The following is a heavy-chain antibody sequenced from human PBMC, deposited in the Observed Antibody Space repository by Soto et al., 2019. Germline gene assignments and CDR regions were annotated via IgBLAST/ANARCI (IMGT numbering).Heavy chain of an antibody. V-gene: IGHV4-39*01. CDR1: GGSISSSSYY. Sequence: PSETLSLTCTVSGGSISSSSYYWGWIRQPPGKGLEWIGSIYYSGSTYYNPSLKSRVTISVDTSKNQFSLKLSSVTAADTAVYYCARLGGSYRNWFDPWRQGTLVTVSS. J-gene: IGHJ5*02. D-gene: IGHD1-26*01. CDR2: IYYSGST. CDR3: ARLGGSYRNWFDP.